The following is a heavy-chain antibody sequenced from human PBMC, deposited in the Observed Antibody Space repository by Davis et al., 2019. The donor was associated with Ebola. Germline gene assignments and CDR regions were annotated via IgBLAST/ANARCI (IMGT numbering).Heavy chain of an antibody. CDR1: GGSISSSSYY. CDR2: IYYSGST. V-gene: IGHV4-39*01. Sequence: GSLRLSCTVSGGSISSSSYYWGWIRQPPGKGLEWIGSIYYSGSTYYNPSLKSRVTISVDTSKNQFSLKLSSVTAADTAVYYCARPDASGALYFDYWGQGTLVTVSS. CDR3: ARPDASGALYFDY. J-gene: IGHJ4*02. D-gene: IGHD2-2*01.